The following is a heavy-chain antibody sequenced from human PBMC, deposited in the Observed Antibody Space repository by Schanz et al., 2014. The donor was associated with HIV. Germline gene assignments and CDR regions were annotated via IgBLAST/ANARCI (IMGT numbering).Heavy chain of an antibody. J-gene: IGHJ4*02. CDR2: ISYDGSKK. Sequence: VQLVESGGGVVQPGRSLRLSCAASGFTFSSYGMHWVRQAPGKGLEWVVVISYDGSKKYYADSVKGRFTVSRDNSKNTLYLQMSSLRAEDTAMYYCARDVGAGANDYWGQGTLVTVSS. D-gene: IGHD1-26*01. CDR1: GFTFSSYG. CDR3: ARDVGAGANDY. V-gene: IGHV3-30*03.